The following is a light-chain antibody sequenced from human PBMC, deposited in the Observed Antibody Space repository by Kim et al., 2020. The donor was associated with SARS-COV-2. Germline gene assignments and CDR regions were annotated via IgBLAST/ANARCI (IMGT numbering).Light chain of an antibody. V-gene: IGKV3-20*01. CDR2: GAS. J-gene: IGKJ1*01. CDR3: QQSGRT. Sequence: LSLSPGARATLSCRASQSVSRRYFAWYQQKSGQAPRLLIYGASSRATGIPDRFSGSGSGTDFTLTISRLEPEDFAVYYCQQSGRTFGQGTKVDIK. CDR1: QSVSRRY.